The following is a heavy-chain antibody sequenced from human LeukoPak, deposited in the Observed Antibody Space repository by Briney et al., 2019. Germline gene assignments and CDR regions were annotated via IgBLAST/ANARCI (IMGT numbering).Heavy chain of an antibody. CDR1: GGSISSSNW. J-gene: IGHJ4*02. D-gene: IGHD2-21*02. Sequence: SGTLSLTGAVSGGSISSSNWWSWVRQPPGKGLEWIGEIYHSGSTNYNPSLKSRVTISVDKSKNQFSLKLSSVTAADTAVYYCAVGCGGDCYNDYWGQGTLVTAPS. CDR2: IYHSGST. V-gene: IGHV4-4*02. CDR3: AVGCGGDCYNDY.